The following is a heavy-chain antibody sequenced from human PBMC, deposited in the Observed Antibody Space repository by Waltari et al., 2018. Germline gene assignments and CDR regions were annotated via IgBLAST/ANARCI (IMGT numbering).Heavy chain of an antibody. V-gene: IGHV4-4*02. CDR1: GDSMSSTYW. D-gene: IGHD5-12*01. CDR2: VYGGGRT. Sequence: QLQLQESGPGLVKPSGTLSLTCGVSGDSMSSTYWWSWVRQPPGKGLEWLGQVYGGGRTSSNPSFAIRVPVALDTYNKQFSLTVTSATAADTAVYYCARDRGRGLYLDSWGPGLLVTVSP. J-gene: IGHJ4*02. CDR3: ARDRGRGLYLDS.